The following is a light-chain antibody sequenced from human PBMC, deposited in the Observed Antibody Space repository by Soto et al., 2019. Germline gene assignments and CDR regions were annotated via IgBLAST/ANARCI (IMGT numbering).Light chain of an antibody. CDR3: SSYTSDSSEV. CDR1: SSDVGLYDY. J-gene: IGLJ1*01. V-gene: IGLV2-14*01. Sequence: QSALTQPASVSGSPGQSITISCTGTSSDVGLYDYVSWYQQHPGKAPQLMIYAVSNRPSGVSNRFSASKSGNTASLFISGLQAEDEADYYCSSYTSDSSEVFGSGTKGTVL. CDR2: AVS.